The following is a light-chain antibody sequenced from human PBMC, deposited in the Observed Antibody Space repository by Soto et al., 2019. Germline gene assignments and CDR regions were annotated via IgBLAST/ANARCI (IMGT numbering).Light chain of an antibody. J-gene: IGKJ4*01. CDR1: QSVSSN. CDR3: QQYNNWPQLT. Sequence: ERVMTQSPATLSVSPGERATLSCRASQSVSSNLAWYQQKPGQAPRLLIYGASTRATGVPARFSGSGSGTDFTLTISSLQSEDFAVYYCQQYNNWPQLTFGGGTKVEIK. V-gene: IGKV3-15*01. CDR2: GAS.